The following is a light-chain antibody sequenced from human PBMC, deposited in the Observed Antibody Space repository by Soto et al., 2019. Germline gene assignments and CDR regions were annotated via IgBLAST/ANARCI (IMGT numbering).Light chain of an antibody. CDR1: QSVSSSY. CDR2: GAS. Sequence: ELVLTQSPGTLSLSPGERATLSCRASQSVSSSYLAWYQQKPGQAPRLLIYGASSRATGIPDRFSGSGSGTDFTLTISRLEPEDFAVYYCQQDCNSPLYTFGQGTKLEIK. V-gene: IGKV3-20*01. J-gene: IGKJ2*01. CDR3: QQDCNSPLYT.